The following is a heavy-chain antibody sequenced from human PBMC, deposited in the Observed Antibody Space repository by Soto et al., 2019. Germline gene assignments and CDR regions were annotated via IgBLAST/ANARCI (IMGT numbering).Heavy chain of an antibody. CDR1: GFTFSSYG. CDR3: ARDRDGYNPYYFDY. Sequence: LRLSCAASGFTFSSYGMHWVRQAPGKGLEWVAVIWYDGSNKYYADSVKGRFTISRDNSKNTLYLQMNSLRAEDTAVYYCARDRDGYNPYYFDYWGQGTLVTVSS. V-gene: IGHV3-33*01. J-gene: IGHJ4*02. CDR2: IWYDGSNK. D-gene: IGHD5-12*01.